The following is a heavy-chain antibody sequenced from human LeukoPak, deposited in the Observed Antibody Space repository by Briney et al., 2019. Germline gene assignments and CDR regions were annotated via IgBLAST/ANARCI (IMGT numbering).Heavy chain of an antibody. D-gene: IGHD3-22*01. CDR3: YTRSYYYDSSGLDY. J-gene: IGHJ4*02. V-gene: IGHV7-4-1*02. Sequence: ASVKVSCKASGYTFTSYAMNWVRQAPGQGLEWMGWINTNTGNPTYAQGFTGRFVFSLDTSVSTAYLQFSSLKAEDTAVYYCYTRSYYYDSSGLDYRGQGPLVTVSS. CDR2: INTNTGNP. CDR1: GYTFTSYA.